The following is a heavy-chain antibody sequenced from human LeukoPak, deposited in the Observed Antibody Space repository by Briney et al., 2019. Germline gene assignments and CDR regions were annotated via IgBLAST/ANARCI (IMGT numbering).Heavy chain of an antibody. D-gene: IGHD3-16*02. J-gene: IGHJ4*02. CDR3: AKDLVLADYVWGSYRSGPWYFDY. CDR2: IRYDGSNK. CDR1: GFTFSSYG. V-gene: IGHV3-30*02. Sequence: GGSLRLSCAASGFTFSSYGMHWVRQAPGKGLEWVAFIRYDGSNKYYADSVEGRFTISRDNSKNTLYLQMNSLRAEDTAVYYCAKDLVLADYVWGSYRSGPWYFDYWGQGTLVTVSS.